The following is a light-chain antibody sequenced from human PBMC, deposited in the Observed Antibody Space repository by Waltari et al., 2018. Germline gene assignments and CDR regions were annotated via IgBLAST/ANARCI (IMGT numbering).Light chain of an antibody. Sequence: QSALTQPASVSGSPGQSITISCPGTSSDVGTYNFSSWYQQNPGKAPKLMIYEGNKRPSGVSNRFSGSKAGNTASRTISGLQAEDEADYYCYSYAGSGTWVFGGGTKLTVL. CDR3: YSYAGSGTWV. V-gene: IGLV2-23*01. CDR2: EGN. CDR1: SSDVGTYNF. J-gene: IGLJ3*02.